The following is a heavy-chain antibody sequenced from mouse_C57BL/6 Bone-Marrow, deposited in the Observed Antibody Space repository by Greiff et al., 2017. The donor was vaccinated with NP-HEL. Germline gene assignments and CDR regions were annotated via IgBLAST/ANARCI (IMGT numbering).Heavy chain of an antibody. CDR1: GYTFTSYW. V-gene: IGHV1-64*01. CDR3: ARYITTVPLYAMDY. J-gene: IGHJ4*01. Sequence: VQLQQPGAELVKPGASVKLSCKASGYTFTSYWMHWVKQRPGQGLEWIGMIHPNSGSTNYNEKFKSKATLTVDKSSSTAYMQLSSLTSEDSAVYYCARYITTVPLYAMDYWGQGTSVTVSS. D-gene: IGHD1-1*01. CDR2: IHPNSGST.